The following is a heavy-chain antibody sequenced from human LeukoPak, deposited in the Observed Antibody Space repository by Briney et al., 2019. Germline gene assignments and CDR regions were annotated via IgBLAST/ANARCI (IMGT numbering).Heavy chain of an antibody. CDR1: GFTFSSYG. D-gene: IGHD3-22*01. Sequence: GRSLRPSCAASGFTFSSYGMHWVRQAPGKGLEWVAVISYDGSNKYYADSVKGRFTISRDNSKNTLYLQMNSLRAEDTAVYYCAKDIWNYDSSGYIDYWGQGTLVTVSS. V-gene: IGHV3-30*18. J-gene: IGHJ4*02. CDR2: ISYDGSNK. CDR3: AKDIWNYDSSGYIDY.